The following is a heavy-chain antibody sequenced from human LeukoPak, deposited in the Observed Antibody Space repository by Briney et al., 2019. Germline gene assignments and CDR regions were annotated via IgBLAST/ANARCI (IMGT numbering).Heavy chain of an antibody. V-gene: IGHV4-59*01. CDR1: GGSISSYY. D-gene: IGHD4-11*01. CDR3: ARASLQYANYYYYMDV. J-gene: IGHJ6*03. Sequence: PSETLSPTCTVSGGSISSYYWSWIRQSPGKGLEWIGYIYYSGSTNYNPSLKSRVTIPVDTSKNQFSLKLSSVTAADTAVYYCARASLQYANYYYYMDVWGKGTTVTVSS. CDR2: IYYSGST.